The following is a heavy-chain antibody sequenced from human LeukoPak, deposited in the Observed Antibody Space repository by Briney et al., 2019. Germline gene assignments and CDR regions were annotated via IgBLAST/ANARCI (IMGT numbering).Heavy chain of an antibody. Sequence: SVKVSCKASGGTFSSYAISWVQQAPGQGLEWMGRIIPILGIANYAQKFQGRVTITADKSTSTAYMELSSLRSEDTAVYYCARDGRYCSGGSCNHIDYWGQGTLVTVSS. CDR1: GGTFSSYA. CDR2: IIPILGIA. CDR3: ARDGRYCSGGSCNHIDY. V-gene: IGHV1-69*04. J-gene: IGHJ4*02. D-gene: IGHD2-15*01.